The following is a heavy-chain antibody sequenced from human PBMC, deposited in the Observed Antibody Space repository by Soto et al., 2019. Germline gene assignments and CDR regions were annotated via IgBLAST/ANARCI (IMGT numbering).Heavy chain of an antibody. V-gene: IGHV3-15*07. D-gene: IGHD2-2*01. CDR3: TTDSRTALPEIRFDS. CDR2: VKSKADGGSG. J-gene: IGHJ4*01. CDR1: GFPFNNAW. Sequence: PGGSLRLSCAASGFPFNNAWINWVRQVPGKGLEWVGRVKSKADGGSGDYAAPVKGRFVVSRDDSKDIEYLQMNSLTIEDTGVYYCTTDSRTALPEIRFDSWGNGPQVTVS.